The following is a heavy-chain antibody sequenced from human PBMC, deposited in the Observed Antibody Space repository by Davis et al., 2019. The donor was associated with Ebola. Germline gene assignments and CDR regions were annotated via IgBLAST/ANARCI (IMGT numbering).Heavy chain of an antibody. Sequence: PGGSLRLSCAASGFTFSSYSMNWVRQAPGKGLEWVSSISSSSSYIYYADSVKGRFTISRDNAKNSLYLQMNSLRAEDTAVYYCARGHRSGITMIVALGDYWGQGTLVTVSS. V-gene: IGHV3-21*01. CDR3: ARGHRSGITMIVALGDY. CDR2: ISSSSSYI. J-gene: IGHJ4*02. CDR1: GFTFSSYS. D-gene: IGHD3-22*01.